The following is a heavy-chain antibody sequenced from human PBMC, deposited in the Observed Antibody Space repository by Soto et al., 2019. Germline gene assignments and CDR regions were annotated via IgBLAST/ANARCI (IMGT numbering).Heavy chain of an antibody. V-gene: IGHV4-31*03. D-gene: IGHD3-10*01. CDR2: IYYSGST. J-gene: IGHJ2*01. CDR1: GGSISSGGYY. Sequence: QVQLQESGPGLVKPSQTLSLTCTVSGGSISSGGYYWSWIRQHPGKGLEWIGYIYYSGSTYYNPSLKSRVTTSVDTSKNQFSLKLSSVTAADTAVYYCARDRRFGESKKFWYFDLWGRGTLVTVSS. CDR3: ARDRRFGESKKFWYFDL.